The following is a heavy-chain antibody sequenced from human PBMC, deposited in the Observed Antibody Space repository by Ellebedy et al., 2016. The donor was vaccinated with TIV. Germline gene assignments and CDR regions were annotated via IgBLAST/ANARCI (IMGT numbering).Heavy chain of an antibody. CDR3: ARDQGSGWAAFDY. J-gene: IGHJ4*02. CDR1: GFTFSSYG. Sequence: GESLKISCAASGFTFSSYGMHWVRQAPGQGLEWVAVIWYDGSNKYYADSVKGRFTLSRDNSKNTLYLQVNSLRAEDTAVYYCARDQGSGWAAFDYWGQGTLVTVSS. V-gene: IGHV3-33*01. CDR2: IWYDGSNK. D-gene: IGHD6-19*01.